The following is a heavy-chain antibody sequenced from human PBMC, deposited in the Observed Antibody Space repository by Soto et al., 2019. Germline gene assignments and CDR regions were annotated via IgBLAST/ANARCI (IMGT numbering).Heavy chain of an antibody. CDR2: ISAYNGNT. Sequence: ASVKVSCKASGYTFTSYGISWVRQAPGQGLEWMGWISAYNGNTNYAQKLQGRVTMTADTSSSTAYMELRSLTTDDTAVYYCARDTSFYFDYWGQGTRVTVSS. D-gene: IGHD2-2*01. V-gene: IGHV1-18*04. CDR3: ARDTSFYFDY. CDR1: GYTFTSYG. J-gene: IGHJ4*02.